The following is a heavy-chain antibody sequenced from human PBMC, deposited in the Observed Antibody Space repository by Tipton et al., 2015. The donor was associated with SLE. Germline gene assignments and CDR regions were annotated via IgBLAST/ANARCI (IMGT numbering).Heavy chain of an antibody. V-gene: IGHV4-39*07. Sequence: TLSLTCAVYGGSLSNYFWGWIRQPPGKGLEWIGSIYYSGSTKYNPSLRSRVTISLDTSKNQFSLKLSSVTAADTAMYYCTRHNTGSYYGAFDIWGQGTMVTVSS. CDR1: GGSLSNYF. CDR3: TRHNTGSYYGAFDI. CDR2: IYYSGST. D-gene: IGHD1-26*01. J-gene: IGHJ3*02.